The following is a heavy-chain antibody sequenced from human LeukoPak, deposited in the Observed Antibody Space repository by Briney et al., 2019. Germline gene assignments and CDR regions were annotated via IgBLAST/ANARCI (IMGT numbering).Heavy chain of an antibody. Sequence: KSSETLSLTCAVSGGSFTKHQLSWIRQPPGKGLECIGYIHYSGTTNYNPSLESRVTMFSDTSKKQFSLKLRSVTAADTAVYYCVYTRGWTNFYYYGMDVWGQGTTVTVSS. CDR2: IHYSGTT. J-gene: IGHJ6*02. D-gene: IGHD6-19*01. CDR3: VYTRGWTNFYYYGMDV. V-gene: IGHV4-59*11. CDR1: GGSFTKHQ.